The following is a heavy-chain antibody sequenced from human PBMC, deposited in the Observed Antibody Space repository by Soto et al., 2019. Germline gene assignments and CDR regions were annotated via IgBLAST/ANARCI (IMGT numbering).Heavy chain of an antibody. Sequence: VRSLRLSCAASGFTFSSYAMHWVRQAPGKGLEWVAVIPYDGSNKYYADSVKGRFTISRDNSKNTLYLQMNSLRAEDTAVYYCARDFGWGSGYYSDWGQAILVTAYS. CDR1: GFTFSSYA. J-gene: IGHJ4*02. CDR3: ARDFGWGSGYYSD. D-gene: IGHD3-22*01. CDR2: IPYDGSNK. V-gene: IGHV3-30-3*01.